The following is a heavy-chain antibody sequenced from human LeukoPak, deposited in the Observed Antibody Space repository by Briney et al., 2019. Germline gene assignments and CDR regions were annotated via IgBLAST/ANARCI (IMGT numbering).Heavy chain of an antibody. J-gene: IGHJ4*02. Sequence: KASGTLSLTCAVSGGSISSSNWWSWVRQPPGKGLEWIGEIYHNGSTNYNPSLKSRVTISVDKPKNQFSLKLSSVTAADTAVYYCARIGAVAGRLYFDYWGQGTLVTVSS. CDR2: IYHNGST. V-gene: IGHV4-4*02. D-gene: IGHD6-19*01. CDR1: GGSISSSNW. CDR3: ARIGAVAGRLYFDY.